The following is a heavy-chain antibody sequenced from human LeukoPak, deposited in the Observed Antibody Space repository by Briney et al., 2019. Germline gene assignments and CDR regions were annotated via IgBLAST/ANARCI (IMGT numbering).Heavy chain of an antibody. J-gene: IGHJ6*02. V-gene: IGHV3-53*01. CDR1: GFTVSSNY. Sequence: GGSLRLSCAASGFTVSSNYMSWVGQAPGKGLEWVSVIYSGGSTYYANSVKGRFTISRDNSKNTLYLQMNSLRAEDTAVYYCARGDYYYGMDVWGQGTTVTVSS. CDR2: IYSGGST. CDR3: ARGDYYYGMDV.